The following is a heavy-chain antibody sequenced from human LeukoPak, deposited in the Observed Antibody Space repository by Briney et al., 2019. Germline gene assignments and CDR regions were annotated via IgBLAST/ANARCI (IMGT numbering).Heavy chain of an antibody. CDR3: ARRGHEDSSSWHPYYYYGMDV. J-gene: IGHJ6*02. CDR2: IDPSDSYT. V-gene: IGHV5-10-1*01. CDR1: GYSFTSYW. Sequence: GEPLQISCKGSGYSFTSYWISWVRQMPGKGLEWMGRIDPSDSYTNYSPSFQGHVTISADKSISTAYLQWSSLKASDTAMYYCARRGHEDSSSWHPYYYYGMDVWGQGTTVTVSS. D-gene: IGHD6-13*01.